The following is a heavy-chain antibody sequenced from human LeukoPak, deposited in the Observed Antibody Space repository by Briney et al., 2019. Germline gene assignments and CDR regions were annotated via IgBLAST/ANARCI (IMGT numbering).Heavy chain of an antibody. CDR3: ARDREEDYYMDV. V-gene: IGHV3-21*01. Sequence: AGGSLRLSCAASGFTFNTYSMNWVRQAPGKGLEWVSSISSSSRYIYYADSVKGRFTISRDNAKNSLYLQMNSLRAEDTAVYYCARDREEDYYMDVWGKGTTVTVSS. CDR1: GFTFNTYS. J-gene: IGHJ6*03. CDR2: ISSSSRYI.